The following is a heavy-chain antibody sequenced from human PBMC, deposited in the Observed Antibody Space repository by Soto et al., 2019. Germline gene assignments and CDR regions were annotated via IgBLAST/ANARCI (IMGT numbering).Heavy chain of an antibody. J-gene: IGHJ4*02. CDR1: GFTFSSYG. CDR3: AKDHGYSSSWCDY. CDR2: SSATGAGT. V-gene: IGHV3-23*01. D-gene: IGHD6-13*01. Sequence: GGSLRLSCAASGFTFSSYGMTWVRQAPGKGLEWVSFSSATGAGTYYADSVKGRFTISRDNSKNTLYLQMNSLRAEDAAVYYCAKDHGYSSSWCDYWGQGTLVTVSS.